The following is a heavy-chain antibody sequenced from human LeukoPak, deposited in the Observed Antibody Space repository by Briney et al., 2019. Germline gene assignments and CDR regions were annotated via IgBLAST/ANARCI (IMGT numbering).Heavy chain of an antibody. D-gene: IGHD6-13*01. J-gene: IGHJ4*02. CDR2: ISGSGGST. CDR1: GFTLSSYA. V-gene: IGHV3-23*01. Sequence: HPGGSLRLSCAASGFTLSSYAMSWVRQAPGKGLEWVSAISGSGGSTYYADSVKGRFTISRDNSKNTLYLQMNSLRAEDTAVYYCAKPRSPKYSSSWFYWGQGTLVTVSS. CDR3: AKPRSPKYSSSWFY.